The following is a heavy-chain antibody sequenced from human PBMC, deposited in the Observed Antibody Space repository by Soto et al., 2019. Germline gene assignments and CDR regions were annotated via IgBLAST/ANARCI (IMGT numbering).Heavy chain of an antibody. CDR3: ARGRFMATAPTMDY. Sequence: GASVKVSCKASGGTFSSYAISWVRQAPGQGLEWMGGIIPIFGTANYAQRFQGRVTITADESTSTAYMELSSLRSEDTAVYYCARGRFMATAPTMDYCGEGTLVTVSS. V-gene: IGHV1-69*13. CDR1: GGTFSSYA. J-gene: IGHJ4*02. D-gene: IGHD5-12*01. CDR2: IIPIFGTA.